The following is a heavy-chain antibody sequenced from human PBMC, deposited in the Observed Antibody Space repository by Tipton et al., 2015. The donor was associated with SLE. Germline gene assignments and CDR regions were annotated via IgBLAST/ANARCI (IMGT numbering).Heavy chain of an antibody. CDR1: GVSITNSY. V-gene: IGHV4-59*01. CDR3: ARDYIVVVPAALGWYFDL. J-gene: IGHJ2*01. D-gene: IGHD2-2*01. CDR2: IYYSSYT. Sequence: TLSLTCSVSGVSITNSYWSWIRQPPGKGLEWIGYIYYSSYTNYNPSLKSRVTTSFDRSKNQFSLNLNSVTAADTATYYCARDYIVVVPAALGWYFDLWGRGTLVTVSS.